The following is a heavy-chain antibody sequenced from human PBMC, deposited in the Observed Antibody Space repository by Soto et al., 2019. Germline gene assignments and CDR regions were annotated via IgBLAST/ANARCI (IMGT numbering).Heavy chain of an antibody. J-gene: IGHJ4*02. CDR2: IYPSGTI. V-gene: IGHV4-30-2*01. D-gene: IGHD3-16*01. CDR1: GVSITTTVDS. CDR3: ATYTAFAKYYFDY. Sequence: TLSLSCAVSGVSITTTVDSWSWIRQPPGKGLEWIGYIYPSGTIFYNPSLNSRVTISADTSNNQFSLKLTSVTAADTAVYFCATYTAFAKYYFDYWGRGTLVTVS.